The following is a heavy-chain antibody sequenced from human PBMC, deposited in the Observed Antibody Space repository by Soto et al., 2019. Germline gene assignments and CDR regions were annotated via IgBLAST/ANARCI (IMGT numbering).Heavy chain of an antibody. CDR1: GFTFSSYA. Sequence: QVQLVESGGGVVQPGRSLRLCCAASGFTFSSYAMHWVRQAPGKGLEWVAVISYDGSNKYYADSVKGRFTISRDNSKNTLYLQMNSLRAEDTAVYYCARDLWGLVVAAAGRVDYWGQGTLVTVSS. CDR2: ISYDGSNK. J-gene: IGHJ4*02. V-gene: IGHV3-30-3*01. CDR3: ARDLWGLVVAAAGRVDY. D-gene: IGHD6-13*01.